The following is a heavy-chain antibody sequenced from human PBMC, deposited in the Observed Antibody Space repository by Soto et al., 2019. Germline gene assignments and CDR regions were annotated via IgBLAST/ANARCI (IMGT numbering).Heavy chain of an antibody. V-gene: IGHV3-30*01. CDR1: GFTFSNNA. J-gene: IGHJ4*01. Sequence: PGGSLRLSCVVAGFTFSNNAMHWVRQGPGKGLEGVAFISYDSSEIFYADSVKGRFTISRDNPENTLFLHMNSPTADDTAVYYCAIARVADSSLDHWGQGILVTVSS. CDR2: ISYDSSEI. CDR3: AIARVADSSLDH. D-gene: IGHD3-3*01.